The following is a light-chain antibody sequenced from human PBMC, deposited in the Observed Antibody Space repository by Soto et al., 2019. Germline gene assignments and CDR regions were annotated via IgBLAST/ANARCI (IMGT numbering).Light chain of an antibody. Sequence: EIVLTQSPGTLSLSPGERATLPCRASQSVFTSYLPCDQQKHGQVPRLLIDGSSCRATGIPDRFSGSGSGTDFTLTISRLEPVDFAVYYCQEYSSSPLTFGGGTKVEIK. V-gene: IGKV3-20*01. CDR3: QEYSSSPLT. CDR1: QSVFTSY. J-gene: IGKJ4*01. CDR2: GSS.